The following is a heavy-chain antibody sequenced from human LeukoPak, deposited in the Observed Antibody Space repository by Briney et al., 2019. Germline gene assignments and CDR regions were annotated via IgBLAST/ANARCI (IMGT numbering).Heavy chain of an antibody. V-gene: IGHV3-7*01. Sequence: PGGSLRLSCAASGFTFSTYWMSWVRQAPGKGLEWVANLNQDGSEKYYVDSVKGRFTISRDNAKNSLYLQMNRLRAEYTAVYSCARVSGSSPRGATSCYRWFDPWGQGTLVIVSS. CDR1: GFTFSTYW. CDR2: LNQDGSEK. D-gene: IGHD2-2*01. CDR3: ARVSGSSPRGATSCYRWFDP. J-gene: IGHJ5*02.